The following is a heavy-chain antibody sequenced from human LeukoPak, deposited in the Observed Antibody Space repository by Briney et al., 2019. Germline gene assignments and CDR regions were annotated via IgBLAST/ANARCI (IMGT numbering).Heavy chain of an antibody. D-gene: IGHD2-15*01. Sequence: PGGSLRLSCAASGFTFDDYAMHWVRQAPGKGLEWVSGISWNGGSIGYADSVKGRFTISRDNARNSLYLQMNSLRAEDTALYYCAKDSRYCSGGSCYSVGAFDIWGQGTMVTVSS. CDR1: GFTFDDYA. CDR2: ISWNGGSI. J-gene: IGHJ3*02. CDR3: AKDSRYCSGGSCYSVGAFDI. V-gene: IGHV3-9*01.